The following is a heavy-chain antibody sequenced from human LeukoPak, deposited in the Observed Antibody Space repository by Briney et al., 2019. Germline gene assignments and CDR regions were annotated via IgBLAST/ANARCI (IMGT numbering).Heavy chain of an antibody. J-gene: IGHJ4*02. Sequence: ASVKVSCKASGYTFTGYYMHWVRQAPGQGLEWMGWINPNSGGTNYAQKFQGRVTMTRDTSISTAYMELSRLRSDDTAVYYCARAQYYYDSSGYYYLHWGQGTLVTVSS. V-gene: IGHV1-2*02. CDR2: INPNSGGT. CDR3: ARAQYYYDSSGYYYLH. D-gene: IGHD3-22*01. CDR1: GYTFTGYY.